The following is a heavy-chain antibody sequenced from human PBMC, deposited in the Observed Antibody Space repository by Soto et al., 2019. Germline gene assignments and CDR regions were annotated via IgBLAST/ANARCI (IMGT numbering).Heavy chain of an antibody. CDR3: ARAIGVMSGWYYFDY. J-gene: IGHJ4*02. CDR2: INPRGSTT. CDR1: GYTFTSNY. Sequence: GPSVKVSCKASGYTFTSNYMHWVRQAPGQGLEWMGIINPRGSTTTYAQKFQGRVTVTTDTSTSTVYMELSSLRSEDTAVYYCARAIGVMSGWYYFDYWGQGTLVTVSS. D-gene: IGHD6-19*01. V-gene: IGHV1-46*03.